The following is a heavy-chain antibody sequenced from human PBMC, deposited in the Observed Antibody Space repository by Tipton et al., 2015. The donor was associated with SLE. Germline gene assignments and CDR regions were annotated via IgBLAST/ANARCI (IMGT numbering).Heavy chain of an antibody. CDR1: GFTFSSYW. CDR2: IKQDGSEK. CDR3: ARAKGGSGSLYMDV. Sequence: SLRLSCAASGFTFSSYWMSWVRQAPGKGLEWVANIKQDGSEKYYVDSVKGRFTISRDNAKNSLYLQMNSLRAEDTAVYYCARAKGGSGSLYMDVWGKGTTVTVSS. V-gene: IGHV3-7*01. J-gene: IGHJ6*03. D-gene: IGHD3-10*01.